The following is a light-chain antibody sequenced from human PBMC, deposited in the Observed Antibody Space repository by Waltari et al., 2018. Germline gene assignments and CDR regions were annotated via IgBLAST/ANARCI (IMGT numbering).Light chain of an antibody. CDR2: GAS. CDR1: QSVSSSY. V-gene: IGKV3-20*01. J-gene: IGKJ1*01. Sequence: EIVLTQSPGTLSLSPGERATLSCRAIQSVSSSYLAWYQQKPGQAPWVLIPGASNRATGIPDRFSGSGSGTDFTLTISRLEPEDFAVYYCQQYGSSPWTFGQGTKVEIK. CDR3: QQYGSSPWT.